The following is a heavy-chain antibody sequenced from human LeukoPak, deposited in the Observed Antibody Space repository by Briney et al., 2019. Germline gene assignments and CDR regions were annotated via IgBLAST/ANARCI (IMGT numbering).Heavy chain of an antibody. J-gene: IGHJ6*02. CDR1: GFTFSSYS. CDR2: ISSSSGSYI. D-gene: IGHD3-10*01. Sequence: GGSLRLSCAASGFTFSSYSMNWVRQAPGKGLEWVSCISSSSGSYIYYADSVKGRFTISRDNAKNSLYLQMNSLRAEDTAVYYCARRSWATMVRVSSSGMDVWGQGTTVTVSS. CDR3: ARRSWATMVRVSSSGMDV. V-gene: IGHV3-21*04.